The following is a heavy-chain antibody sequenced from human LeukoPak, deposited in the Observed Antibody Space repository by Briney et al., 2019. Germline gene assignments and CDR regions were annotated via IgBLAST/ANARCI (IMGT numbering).Heavy chain of an antibody. Sequence: SETLSLTCTVSGGPISTGGYYWTWIRQHPGKGLEWIGYIYNSGTTYYNPSLESRVTISGDTSKNQFSLKLNSVTAADTAVYYCARTAGWSYGFDYWGQGTLVTVSS. CDR2: IYNSGTT. CDR1: GGPISTGGYY. J-gene: IGHJ4*02. V-gene: IGHV4-31*03. CDR3: ARTAGWSYGFDY. D-gene: IGHD5-18*01.